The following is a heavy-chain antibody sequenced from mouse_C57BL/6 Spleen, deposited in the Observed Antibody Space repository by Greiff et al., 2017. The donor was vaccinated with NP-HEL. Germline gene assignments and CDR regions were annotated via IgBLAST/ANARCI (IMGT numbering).Heavy chain of an antibody. J-gene: IGHJ2*01. CDR3: ARRGYDDYFDY. CDR1: GYTFTSYW. V-gene: IGHV1-64*01. D-gene: IGHD2-2*01. Sequence: QVHVKQPGAELVKPGASVKLSCKASGYTFTSYWMHWVKQRPGQGLEWIGMIHPNSGSTNYNEKFKSKATLTVDKSSSTAYMQLSSLTSEDSAVYYCARRGYDDYFDYWGQGTTLTVSS. CDR2: IHPNSGST.